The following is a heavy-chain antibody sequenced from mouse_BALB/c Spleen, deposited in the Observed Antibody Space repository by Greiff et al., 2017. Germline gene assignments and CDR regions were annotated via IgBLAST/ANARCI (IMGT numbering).Heavy chain of an antibody. CDR2: INPYYGST. J-gene: IGHJ2*01. V-gene: IGHV1-39*01. CDR1: GYSFTDYI. CDR3: ARRGNYFDY. Sequence: EVKLQQTGPELVKPGASVKISCKASGYSFTDYIMLWVKQSHGKSLEWIGNINPYYGSTSYNLKFKGKATLTVDKSSSTAYMQLNSLTSEDSAVYYCARRGNYFDYWGQGTTLTVSS.